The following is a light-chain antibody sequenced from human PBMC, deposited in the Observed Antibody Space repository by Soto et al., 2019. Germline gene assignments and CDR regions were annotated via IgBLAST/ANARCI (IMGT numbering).Light chain of an antibody. J-gene: IGLJ2*01. CDR1: SGHSSYI. V-gene: IGLV4-60*02. CDR2: LEDTGIY. CDR3: ETWDRNTVV. Sequence: QLVLTQSSSASASLGSSVKLTCTLSSGHSSYIIAWHQQQPGKAPWYLMKLEDTGIYNKGSGVPDRFSGSSSGADRYLTISNLQFEDEADYYCETWDRNTVVFGGGTKVTVL.